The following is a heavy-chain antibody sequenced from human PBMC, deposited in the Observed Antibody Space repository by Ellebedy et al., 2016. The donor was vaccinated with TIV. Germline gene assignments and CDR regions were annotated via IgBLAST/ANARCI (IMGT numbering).Heavy chain of an antibody. D-gene: IGHD1-14*01. V-gene: IGHV3-30*03. J-gene: IGHJ5*02. Sequence: GESLKISCATSGFTFSSYGMHWVRQAPGKGLEWVAVISYDGTYKYYADSVKGRFTISRDSSKNTLYLQMNRLRAIDTAVYYCARGVGNPGGWFDPWGQGTLVTVSS. CDR2: ISYDGTYK. CDR1: GFTFSSYG. CDR3: ARGVGNPGGWFDP.